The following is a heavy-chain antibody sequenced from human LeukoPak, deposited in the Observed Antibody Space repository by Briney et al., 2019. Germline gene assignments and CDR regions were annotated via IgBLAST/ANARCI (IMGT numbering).Heavy chain of an antibody. Sequence: GASVKVSCKASGYSFADYYMHWVRQAPGQGLEWMGWIKPNSGDTRSAQKFQGRVTMTRDTSISTAYMELSSLRSEDTAVYYCARGSSGWYYMDVWGKGTTVTVSS. J-gene: IGHJ6*03. V-gene: IGHV1-2*02. CDR2: IKPNSGDT. CDR1: GYSFADYY. CDR3: ARGSSGWYYMDV. D-gene: IGHD6-19*01.